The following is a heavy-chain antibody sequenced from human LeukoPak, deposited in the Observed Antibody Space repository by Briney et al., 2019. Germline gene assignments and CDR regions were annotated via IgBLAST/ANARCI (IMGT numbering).Heavy chain of an antibody. CDR1: VGSISSYY. V-gene: IGHV4-59*08. CDR3: ARLQGRGDNYLDF. J-gene: IGHJ4*02. CDR2: ISYSGST. D-gene: IGHD7-27*01. Sequence: SETLSLTCAVSVGSISSYYWSWIRQPPGKGLEWIGYISYSGSTNYIPSLKSRVTMSVDTSKNQFSLRLSSVTAADTAVYYCARLQGRGDNYLDFWGQGALVTVSS.